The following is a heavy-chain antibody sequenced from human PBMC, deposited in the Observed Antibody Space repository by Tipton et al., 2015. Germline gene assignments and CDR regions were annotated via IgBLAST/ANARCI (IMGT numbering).Heavy chain of an antibody. CDR3: ARGPSRLEPGASET. CDR1: GFIFSSYS. J-gene: IGHJ5*02. V-gene: IGHV3-21*01. D-gene: IGHD1-14*01. CDR2: ISGSSTYI. Sequence: SLRLSCEASGFIFSSYSMNWFRQVPGKGLEWVSFISGSSTYIYYADSLKGQFTISRDNAKNSLYLQMNSLRDDDTAVYYCARGPSRLEPGASETWGQGSLVSVSS.